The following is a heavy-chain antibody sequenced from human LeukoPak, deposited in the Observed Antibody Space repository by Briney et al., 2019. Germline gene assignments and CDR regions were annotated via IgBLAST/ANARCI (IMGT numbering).Heavy chain of an antibody. CDR3: ARRAGAYSHPYDY. CDR1: GFTFSDYA. CDR2: IYSDNT. D-gene: IGHD4/OR15-4a*01. J-gene: IGHJ4*02. V-gene: IGHV3-53*01. Sequence: GGSLRLSCAASGFTFSDYAMSWVRQAPGKGLEWVSFIYSDNTHYSDSVKGRFTISRDNSKNTLYLQMNSLRAEDTAVYYCARRAGAYSHPYDYWGQGTLVTVSS.